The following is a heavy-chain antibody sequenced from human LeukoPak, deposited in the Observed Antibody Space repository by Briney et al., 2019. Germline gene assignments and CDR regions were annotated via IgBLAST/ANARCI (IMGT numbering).Heavy chain of an antibody. CDR1: GFTFEDYA. J-gene: IGHJ4*02. V-gene: IGHV3-9*01. Sequence: PGGSLRLSCAASGFTFEDYAMHWVRQAPGKGLEWVSGISWNSGSIGYADSVKGRFTISRDNAKNSLYLQMNSLRAEDTALFYCAKSRDGITAAGPFDFWGPGTLVTVSS. CDR3: AKSRDGITAAGPFDF. CDR2: ISWNSGSI. D-gene: IGHD6-13*01.